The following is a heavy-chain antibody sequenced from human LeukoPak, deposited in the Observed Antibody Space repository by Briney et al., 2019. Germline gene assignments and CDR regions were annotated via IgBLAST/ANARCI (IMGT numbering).Heavy chain of an antibody. J-gene: IGHJ3*02. Sequence: SQTLSLTCAISGDIFSSNSADWNWIRQSPSRGLEWLERTYYRSKWYNDHAVSVRSRITINPDTSKNQFSLQLDSVTPEDTAVYYCARSDYGINGDAFDIWGQGTLVTVSS. D-gene: IGHD4-17*01. V-gene: IGHV6-1*01. CDR3: ARSDYGINGDAFDI. CDR1: GDIFSSNSAD. CDR2: TYYRSKWYN.